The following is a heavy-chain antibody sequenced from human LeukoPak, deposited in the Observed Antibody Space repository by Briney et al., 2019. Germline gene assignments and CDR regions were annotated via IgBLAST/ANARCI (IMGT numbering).Heavy chain of an antibody. Sequence: SETLSLTCTVSGGSIRSSYYYWGWIRQPPGKGLEWIGSIYYSGSTYYNPSLKSRVTISVDTSKNQFSLKLSSVTAADTAVFYCARINYYGNSAFDYWGQGTLVTVSS. V-gene: IGHV4-39*01. CDR1: GGSIRSSYYY. CDR3: ARINYYGNSAFDY. D-gene: IGHD3-22*01. CDR2: IYYSGST. J-gene: IGHJ4*02.